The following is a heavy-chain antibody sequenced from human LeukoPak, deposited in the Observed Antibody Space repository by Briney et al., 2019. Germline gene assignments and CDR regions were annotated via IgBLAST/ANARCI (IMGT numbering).Heavy chain of an antibody. CDR3: ARDSGTYHTLNS. D-gene: IGHD1-26*01. J-gene: IGHJ5*02. CDR1: GYSISSGFY. CDR2: MFHSGST. Sequence: SETLSLTCAVSGYSISSGFYWDWIRQTPGKGLEWIASMFHSGSTYYNPSLKTRVAISVDTSKNQFSLKLTSVTAADTAIYYCARDSGTYHTLNSWGQGTLVTVSS. V-gene: IGHV4-38-2*02.